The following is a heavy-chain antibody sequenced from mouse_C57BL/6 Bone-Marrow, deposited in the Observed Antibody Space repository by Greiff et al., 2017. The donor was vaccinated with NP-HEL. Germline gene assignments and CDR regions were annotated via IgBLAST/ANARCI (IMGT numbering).Heavy chain of an antibody. CDR3: ARRGLRRTMDY. D-gene: IGHD2-4*01. CDR1: GFTFSDYG. Sequence: DVMLVESGGGLVQPGGSLKLSCAASGFTFSDYGMAWVRQAPRKGPEWVAFISNLAYSIYYADTVTGRFTISRENAKNTLYREMSSLRSEDTAMYYCARRGLRRTMDYWGQGTSVTVSS. J-gene: IGHJ4*01. V-gene: IGHV5-15*04. CDR2: ISNLAYSI.